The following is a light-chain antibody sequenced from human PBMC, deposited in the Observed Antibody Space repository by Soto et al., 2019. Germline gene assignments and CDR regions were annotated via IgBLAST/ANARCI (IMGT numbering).Light chain of an antibody. J-gene: IGKJ5*01. V-gene: IGKV1-6*01. CDR2: KAS. Sequence: AIQMTQSPSSLSASVGDIVTITCRASQGIRNDLGWYQQKPGKAPKLLIYKASTLKSGVPSRFSGSGSGTEFTLTISSLQPDDFATYYCQKYNAAPITFGQGTRLEI. CDR1: QGIRND. CDR3: QKYNAAPIT.